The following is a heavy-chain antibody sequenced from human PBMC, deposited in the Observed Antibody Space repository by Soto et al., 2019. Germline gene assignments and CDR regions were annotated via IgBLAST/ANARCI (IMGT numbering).Heavy chain of an antibody. CDR2: ISAYNGNT. J-gene: IGHJ6*02. Sequence: QVQLVQSGAEVKKPGASVKVSCKASGYTFTSYGISWVRQAPGQGLEWMGWISAYNGNTNYAQKLQGRVTMTTDTSMSTAYIELRSMRADETDVYYCAREDYYYGMDVWGQGTTVTVSS. V-gene: IGHV1-18*01. CDR1: GYTFTSYG. CDR3: AREDYYYGMDV.